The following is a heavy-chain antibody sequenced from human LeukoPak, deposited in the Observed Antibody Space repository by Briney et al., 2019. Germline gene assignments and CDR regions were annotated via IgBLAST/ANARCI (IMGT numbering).Heavy chain of an antibody. CDR3: AKFPMTTVTTHFDY. V-gene: IGHV4-4*02. CDR1: GGSIRSSNW. CDR2: IVNSGST. D-gene: IGHD4-11*01. J-gene: IGHJ4*02. Sequence: SESLSLTCAVSGGSIRSSNWWSGVRQPPGKGLEWVGVIVNSGSTNYTPSLKSRVTISVDKSKNQLSLKLSSVTAADTAVYYCAKFPMTTVTTHFDYWGQGTLVTVSS.